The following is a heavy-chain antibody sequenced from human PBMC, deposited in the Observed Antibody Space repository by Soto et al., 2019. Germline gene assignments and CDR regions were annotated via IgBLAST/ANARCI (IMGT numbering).Heavy chain of an antibody. J-gene: IGHJ4*02. V-gene: IGHV1-8*01. Sequence: QVQLVQSGTEVKKPGASVKVSCKASGYTFTIFDINWVRQATGQGLEWMGWMSPNSGNTGYAQKFQGRVTMTRDTSISTAYMELSGRTSEDTAVYYCARGITAGVDYWGQGTLVTVSS. CDR2: MSPNSGNT. CDR1: GYTFTIFD. D-gene: IGHD6-13*01. CDR3: ARGITAGVDY.